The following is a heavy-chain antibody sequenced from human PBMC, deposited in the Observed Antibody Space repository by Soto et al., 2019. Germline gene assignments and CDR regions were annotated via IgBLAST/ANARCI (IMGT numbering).Heavy chain of an antibody. D-gene: IGHD3-9*01. CDR1: GGSISSGGYY. CDR3: ARAPPLNYDILTGYYGYYFDY. Sequence: PSETLSLTCTVSGGSISSGGYYWSWIRQHPGKGLEWIGYIYYSGSTYYNPSLKSRVTISVDTSKNQFSLKLSSVTAADTAVYYCARAPPLNYDILTGYYGYYFDYWGQGTLVTV. CDR2: IYYSGST. J-gene: IGHJ4*02. V-gene: IGHV4-31*03.